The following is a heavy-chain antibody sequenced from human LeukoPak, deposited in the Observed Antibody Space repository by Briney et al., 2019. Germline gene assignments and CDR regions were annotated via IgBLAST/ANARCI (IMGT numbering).Heavy chain of an antibody. Sequence: GASLRLSCAPSGFTFSSSATSSVSQPPGNGLEWVSAISGNGGSTNYADSVKGRFTISRDNSKTTQSLQMNSLRAEDTAVYYCAEPTGVAATPGFTDYWGQGTLVTVSS. J-gene: IGHJ4*02. D-gene: IGHD2-15*01. CDR2: ISGNGGST. V-gene: IGHV3-23*01. CDR1: GFTFSSSA. CDR3: AEPTGVAATPGFTDY.